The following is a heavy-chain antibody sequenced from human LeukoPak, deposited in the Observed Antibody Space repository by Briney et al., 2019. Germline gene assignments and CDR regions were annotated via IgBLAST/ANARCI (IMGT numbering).Heavy chain of an antibody. CDR3: ARSYYCGSGTYAPPAGL. CDR2: ISYDGSNK. D-gene: IGHD3-10*01. J-gene: IGHJ4*02. V-gene: IGHV3-30*03. Sequence: PGGSLRLSCAASGFTFSSYGMHWVRQAPGKGLEWVAVISYDGSNKYYADSVKGRFTISRDNSKDTVFLQMDSLRPEDMAVYYCARSYYCGSGTYAPPAGLWGQGTLVTVSS. CDR1: GFTFSSYG.